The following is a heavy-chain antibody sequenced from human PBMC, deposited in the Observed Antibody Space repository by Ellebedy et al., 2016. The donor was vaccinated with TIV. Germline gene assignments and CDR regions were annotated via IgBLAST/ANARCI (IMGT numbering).Heavy chain of an antibody. D-gene: IGHD5-18*01. V-gene: IGHV4-38-2*02. CDR2: LHHSGST. J-gene: IGHJ4*02. Sequence: MPGGSLSLSCSVSGYSISSGYYWGWIRQSPGKGLDWIGSLHHSGSTYYTPSLKSRVTVSVDKSKNQISLKLGSVTAADTAVYYCARGEGYGYLFDYWGQGTLVTVSS. CDR1: GYSISSGYY. CDR3: ARGEGYGYLFDY.